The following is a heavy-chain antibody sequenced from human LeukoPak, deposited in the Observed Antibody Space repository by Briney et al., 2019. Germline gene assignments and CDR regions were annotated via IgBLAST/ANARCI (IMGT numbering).Heavy chain of an antibody. Sequence: GASVKVSCKASGGTFSSYAISWVRQAPGQGLEWMGGIIPIFGTANYAQKFQGRVTITADESTSTAYMELSSLRSEDTAVYYCARAAYSGYDSVWFDPWGQGTLVTVSS. CDR2: IIPIFGTA. D-gene: IGHD5-12*01. J-gene: IGHJ5*02. CDR3: ARAAYSGYDSVWFDP. V-gene: IGHV1-69*13. CDR1: GGTFSSYA.